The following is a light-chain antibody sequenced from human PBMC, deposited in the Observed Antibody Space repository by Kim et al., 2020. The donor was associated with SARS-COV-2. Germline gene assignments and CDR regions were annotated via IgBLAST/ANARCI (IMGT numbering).Light chain of an antibody. V-gene: IGLV3-21*01. J-gene: IGLJ2*01. CDR3: QVWDSSSDHLV. CDR1: SIGSKS. CDR2: YDS. Sequence: APGTTARITCGGNSIGSKSAHWHQQKPGQAPVLVIYYDSDRPSGIPERFSGSNSGNTATLFISRVEAGDEADYYCQVWDSSSDHLVFGGGTKLTVL.